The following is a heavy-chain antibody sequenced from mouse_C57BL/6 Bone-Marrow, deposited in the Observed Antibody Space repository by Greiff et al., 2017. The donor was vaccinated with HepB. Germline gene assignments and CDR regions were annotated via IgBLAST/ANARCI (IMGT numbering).Heavy chain of an antibody. J-gene: IGHJ1*03. CDR3: TLIYNYGRGDGYFDV. D-gene: IGHD1-1*01. CDR2: IDPENGDT. Sequence: EVQLQQSGAELVRPGASVKLSCTASGFNIKDDYMHWVKQRPEQGLEWIGWIDPENGDTEYASKFKGKATITADTSSNTAYLQLSSLTSEDTAVYYCTLIYNYGRGDGYFDVGVTGTTVTVTS. V-gene: IGHV14-4*01. CDR1: GFNIKDDY.